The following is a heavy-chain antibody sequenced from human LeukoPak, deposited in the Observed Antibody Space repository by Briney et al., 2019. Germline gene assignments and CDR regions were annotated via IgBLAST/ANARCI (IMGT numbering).Heavy chain of an antibody. V-gene: IGHV1-2*02. CDR1: GYTFTDSY. Sequence: ASVKVSCKASGYTFTDSYILWVPQAPGQGLECIGWINPNNGGTDYAQRFQGRVTMTRDTSISTAYMELSGLKSDDTSVYFCARRVYSYAPDYWGQGTLVTVSS. CDR3: ARRVYSYAPDY. D-gene: IGHD5-18*01. CDR2: INPNNGGT. J-gene: IGHJ4*02.